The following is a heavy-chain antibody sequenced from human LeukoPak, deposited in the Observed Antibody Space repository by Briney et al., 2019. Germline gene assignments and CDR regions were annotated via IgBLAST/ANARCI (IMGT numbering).Heavy chain of an antibody. V-gene: IGHV3-21*01. CDR2: ISSGSSYI. D-gene: IGHD2-15*01. Sequence: PGGSLRLSCAASGFTFSNYNMNWFRQAPGKGLEWFSSISSGSSYIYYADSVKGRFTISRDNAKNSLYLQMNSLRAEDTAVYYCARGAYCSGGSCWGSDYWGQGTLVTVSS. J-gene: IGHJ4*02. CDR1: GFTFSNYN. CDR3: ARGAYCSGGSCWGSDY.